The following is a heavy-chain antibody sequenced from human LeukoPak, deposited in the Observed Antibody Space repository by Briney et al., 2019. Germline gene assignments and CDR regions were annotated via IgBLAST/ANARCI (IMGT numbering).Heavy chain of an antibody. D-gene: IGHD6-13*01. Sequence: GGSLRLSCSASGFTFSRHGMHWVRQAPGKGLEWVAVISYDGSNKYYADSVKGRFTISRDNSKNTLYLQVNSLRAEDTAVYYCANSAAGDTFSYYHGLDVWGQGTTVTVSS. CDR1: GFTFSRHG. J-gene: IGHJ6*02. CDR3: ANSAAGDTFSYYHGLDV. V-gene: IGHV3-30*18. CDR2: ISYDGSNK.